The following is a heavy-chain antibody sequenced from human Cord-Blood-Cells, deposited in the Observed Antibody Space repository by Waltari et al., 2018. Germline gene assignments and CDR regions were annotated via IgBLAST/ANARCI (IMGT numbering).Heavy chain of an antibody. J-gene: IGHJ4*02. V-gene: IGHV1-69*01. CDR1: GGTFSSYA. CDR3: AREASIQLWSRDYFDY. Sequence: QVQLVQSGAEVKKPWSSVKVSCKASGGTFSSYAISWVRQAPGQGLEWMGGIIPIFGTANYAQKFQGRVTITADESTSTAYMELSSLRSEDTAVYYCAREASIQLWSRDYFDYWGQGTLVTVSS. CDR2: IIPIFGTA. D-gene: IGHD5-18*01.